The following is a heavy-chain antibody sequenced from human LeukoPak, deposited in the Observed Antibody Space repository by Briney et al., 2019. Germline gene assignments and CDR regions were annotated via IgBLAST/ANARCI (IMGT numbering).Heavy chain of an antibody. CDR2: ISAYNGNT. CDR3: ARDQGHCSSTSCYTSCFDY. J-gene: IGHJ4*02. D-gene: IGHD2-2*02. V-gene: IGHV1-18*01. CDR1: GYTFTSYG. Sequence: ASVKVPCKASGYTFTSYGISWVRQAPGQGLEWMGWISAYNGNTNYAQKLQGRVTMTTDTSTSTAYMELRSLRSDDTAVYYCARDQGHCSSTSCYTSCFDYWGQGTLVTVSS.